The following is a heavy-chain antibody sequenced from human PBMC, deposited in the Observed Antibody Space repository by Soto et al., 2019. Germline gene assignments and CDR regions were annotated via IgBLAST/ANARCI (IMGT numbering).Heavy chain of an antibody. Sequence: GGSLRLSCAASGFTFSSYGMHWVRQAPGKGLEWVAVILYDESNKYYADSVKGRFTISRDNSKNTLYLQMNSLRAEDTAVYYCAKADDFVPGRITIFGVVISYYGMDVWGQGTTVTVSS. CDR2: ILYDESNK. V-gene: IGHV3-30*18. CDR1: GFTFSSYG. D-gene: IGHD3-3*01. J-gene: IGHJ6*02. CDR3: AKADDFVPGRITIFGVVISYYGMDV.